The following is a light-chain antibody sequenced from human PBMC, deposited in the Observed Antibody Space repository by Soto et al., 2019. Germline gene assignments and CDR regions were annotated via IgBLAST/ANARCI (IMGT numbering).Light chain of an antibody. CDR3: HQYENWTQT. J-gene: IGKJ1*01. CDR2: RAS. Sequence: EIVMTQSPATLFVSPGERATLSCRASQSISSNLAWYQQKLGRAPRLLIYRASSRATGIPARFSGSGSGTEFTLTISSLQSEDFALYYCHQYENWTQTFGQGTKVDIK. V-gene: IGKV3-15*01. CDR1: QSISSN.